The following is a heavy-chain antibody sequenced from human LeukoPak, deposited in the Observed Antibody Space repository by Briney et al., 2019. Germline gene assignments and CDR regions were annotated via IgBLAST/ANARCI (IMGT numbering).Heavy chain of an antibody. D-gene: IGHD6-19*01. J-gene: IGHJ6*02. Sequence: PGGSLRLSCAASGFTFSSYAMSWVRQAPGKGLEWVSGISGSGGSTYYADSVKGRFTISRDNSKNTLYLQMNSLGVEDTAVYSCAKTLGAQQWLVRYGMDVWGQGTTVTVSS. CDR3: AKTLGAQQWLVRYGMDV. CDR2: ISGSGGST. V-gene: IGHV3-23*01. CDR1: GFTFSSYA.